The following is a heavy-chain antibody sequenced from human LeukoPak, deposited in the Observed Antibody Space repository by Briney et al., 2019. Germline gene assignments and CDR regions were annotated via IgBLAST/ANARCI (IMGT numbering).Heavy chain of an antibody. CDR3: ARDTSSSWSNYYYYYMDV. CDR2: INPNSGGT. V-gene: IGHV1-2*02. CDR1: GYTFTGYY. Sequence: ASVKVSCTASGYTFTGYYMHWVRQAPGQGLEWMGWINPNSGGTNYAQKFQGRVTMTRDTSISTAYMELSRLRSDDTAVYYCARDTSSSWSNYYYYYMDVWGKGTTVTISS. J-gene: IGHJ6*03. D-gene: IGHD6-13*01.